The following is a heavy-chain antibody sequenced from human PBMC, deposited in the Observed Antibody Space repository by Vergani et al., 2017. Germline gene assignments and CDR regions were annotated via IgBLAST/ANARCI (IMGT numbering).Heavy chain of an antibody. CDR1: GFTFSSYA. Sequence: VQLLESGGGLVQPGGSLRLSCAASGFTFSSYAMSWVRQAPGKGLEWVAVISYDGSNKYYADSVKGRFTISRDNSKNTLYLQMNSLRAEDTAVYYCAKDLLAAGVYWGQGTLVTVSS. CDR2: ISYDGSNK. D-gene: IGHD6-13*01. J-gene: IGHJ4*02. V-gene: IGHV3-30*18. CDR3: AKDLLAAGVY.